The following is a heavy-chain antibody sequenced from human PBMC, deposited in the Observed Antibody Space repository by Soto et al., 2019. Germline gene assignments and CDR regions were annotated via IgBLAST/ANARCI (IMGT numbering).Heavy chain of an antibody. Sequence: GGSLRLSCAASGFTFSSHWMSWVRQAPGKGLEWVANIKQDGSEKYYVDSVKGRFTISRDNAKNSLYLQMNSLRAEDTAVYYCAREYYDFWSGYGYWFDPWGQGTLVTVSS. D-gene: IGHD3-3*01. CDR1: GFTFSSHW. V-gene: IGHV3-7*05. J-gene: IGHJ5*02. CDR3: AREYYDFWSGYGYWFDP. CDR2: IKQDGSEK.